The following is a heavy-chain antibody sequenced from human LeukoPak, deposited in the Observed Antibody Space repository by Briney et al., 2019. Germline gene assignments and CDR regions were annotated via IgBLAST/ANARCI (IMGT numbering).Heavy chain of an antibody. J-gene: IGHJ1*01. CDR3: AKDGSWSCTD. CDR2: IAHHGNNK. CDR1: GFTFSNYA. D-gene: IGHD2-8*02. Sequence: GGSLRLSCAASGFTFSNYAMHWVHQGPGKGLEWVAYIAHHGNNKYYVDSVKGRFTISRDNSKKTLYLQMDSLRADDTAVYYCAKDGSWSCTDWGQGTLVTVSS. V-gene: IGHV3-30*02.